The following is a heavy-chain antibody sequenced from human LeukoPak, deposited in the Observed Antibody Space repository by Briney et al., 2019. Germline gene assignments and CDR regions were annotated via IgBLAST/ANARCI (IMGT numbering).Heavy chain of an antibody. CDR1: GFTFSSYW. CDR2: IKQDGSEK. D-gene: IGHD3-22*01. V-gene: IGHV3-7*01. J-gene: IGHJ3*02. Sequence: GGSLRLSCAASGFTFSSYWMSWVRQAPGKGLECVANIKQDGSEKYYVDSVKGRFTISRDNAKNSLYLQMNSLRAEDTAVHYCARDAMIVDDASDIWGQGTMVTVSS. CDR3: ARDAMIVDDASDI.